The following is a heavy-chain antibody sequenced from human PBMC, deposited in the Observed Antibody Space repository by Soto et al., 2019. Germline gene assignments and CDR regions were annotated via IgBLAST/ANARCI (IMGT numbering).Heavy chain of an antibody. D-gene: IGHD6-13*01. CDR1: GYSFSSYG. Sequence: QVQLVQSGAEVKQPGASLKVSCKATGYSFSSYGFIWVRQAPGQGLKWMGWISGYNGDTNYARSLQGRANMTTDTSTTTVYMELRSLKSDDTAVYYCARAEAYSSSWYAMDVWGQRTTVTVSS. CDR3: ARAEAYSSSWYAMDV. J-gene: IGHJ6*02. CDR2: ISGYNGDT. V-gene: IGHV1-18*01.